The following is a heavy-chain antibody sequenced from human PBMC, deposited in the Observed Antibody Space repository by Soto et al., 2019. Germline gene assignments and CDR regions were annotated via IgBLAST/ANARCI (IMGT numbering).Heavy chain of an antibody. D-gene: IGHD7-27*01. Sequence: GGSLRLSCAASGFTFSSYAMHWVRQAPGKGLEWVAVISYDGSNKYYADSVKGRFTISRDNSKNTLYLQMNSLRAEDTAVYYCARDAGDARYYFDYWGQGTLVTVSS. CDR2: ISYDGSNK. V-gene: IGHV3-30*04. J-gene: IGHJ4*02. CDR1: GFTFSSYA. CDR3: ARDAGDARYYFDY.